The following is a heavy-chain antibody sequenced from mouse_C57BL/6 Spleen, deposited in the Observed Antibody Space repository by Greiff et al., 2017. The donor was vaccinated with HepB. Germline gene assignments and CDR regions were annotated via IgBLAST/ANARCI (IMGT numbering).Heavy chain of an antibody. D-gene: IGHD1-1*01. CDR1: GYTFTSYW. CDR2: IHPNSGST. V-gene: IGHV1-64*01. CDR3: ARSDTTVVAPY. J-gene: IGHJ3*01. Sequence: QVQLQQSGAELVKPGASVKLSCKASGYTFTSYWMHWVKQRPGQGLEWIGMIHPNSGSTNYNEKFKSKATLTVDKSSSTAYMQLSSLTSEDSAVYYCARSDTTVVAPYWGQGTLVTVSA.